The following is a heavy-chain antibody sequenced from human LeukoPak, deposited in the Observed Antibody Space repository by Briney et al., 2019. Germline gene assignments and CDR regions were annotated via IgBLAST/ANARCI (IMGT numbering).Heavy chain of an antibody. CDR2: IIPIFGTA. J-gene: IGHJ4*02. V-gene: IGHV1-69*13. Sequence: GASVKVSCKASGGTFSSYAISWVRQAPGQGLEWKGGIIPIFGTANYAQKFQGRVTITADESTSTAYMELSSLRSEDTAVYYCARSYYDSSGYFDYWGQGTLVTVSS. CDR1: GGTFSSYA. D-gene: IGHD3-22*01. CDR3: ARSYYDSSGYFDY.